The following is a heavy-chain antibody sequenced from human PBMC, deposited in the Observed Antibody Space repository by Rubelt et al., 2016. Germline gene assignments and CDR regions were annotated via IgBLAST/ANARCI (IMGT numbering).Heavy chain of an antibody. CDR3: ANPRGYNFGSHY. J-gene: IGHJ4*02. V-gene: IGHV3-23*04. CDR2: LSGSGDNT. CDR1: GFTFSSYA. Sequence: EVQLVESGGGLVQPGGSLRLSCAASGFTFSSYAMSWVRQAPGKGLEWVSALSGSGDNTYYADSVKGRFAISRDNSNNTRYLQMSSLRAEDTAVYYCANPRGYNFGSHYWGQGTLVTVSS. D-gene: IGHD5-18*01.